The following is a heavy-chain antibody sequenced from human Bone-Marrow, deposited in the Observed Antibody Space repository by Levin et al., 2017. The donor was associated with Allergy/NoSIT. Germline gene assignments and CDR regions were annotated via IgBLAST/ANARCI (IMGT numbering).Heavy chain of an antibody. Sequence: QAGGSLRLSCAGSGFSFSGSAMHWVRQAPGKGLEWVAVIWFDGSKEYYADSVQGRFTISRDNSKSTLYLQMNSLRPEDTAVYFCARNYDFWSGFLAGFETGGLDVWGQGTTVTVSS. CDR2: IWFDGSKE. J-gene: IGHJ6*02. D-gene: IGHD3-3*01. CDR1: GFSFSGSA. V-gene: IGHV3-33*03. CDR3: ARNYDFWSGFLAGFETGGLDV.